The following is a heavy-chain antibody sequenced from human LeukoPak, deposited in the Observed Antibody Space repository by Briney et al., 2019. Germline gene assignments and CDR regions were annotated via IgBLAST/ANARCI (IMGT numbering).Heavy chain of an antibody. J-gene: IGHJ6*02. CDR2: INYSGST. CDR1: GGGSISSSNHY. CDR3: ARHSDGWYWGGSGMDV. Sequence: SETLSLTCIVSGGGSISSSNHYWGWIRQPPGKGLEWIGSINYSGSTQYNPSLKSRVTLSVDTSKDQFSLKLSSVTAADTAAYYCARHSDGWYWGGSGMDVWGQGTTVIVSS. V-gene: IGHV4-39*01. D-gene: IGHD6-19*01.